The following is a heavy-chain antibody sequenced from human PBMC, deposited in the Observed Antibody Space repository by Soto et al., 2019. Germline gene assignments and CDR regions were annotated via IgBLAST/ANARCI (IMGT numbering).Heavy chain of an antibody. Sequence: GGSLRLSCAASGFTFSSYSMNWVRQAPGKGLEWVSYISSSSSTMYYADSVKGRFTISRDNAKNSLFLHMNSLRDEDTAVYYCARDSTDADSGSYSGDPWGQGTLVTVSS. CDR2: ISSSSSTM. CDR1: GFTFSSYS. J-gene: IGHJ5*02. D-gene: IGHD1-26*01. CDR3: ARDSTDADSGSYSGDP. V-gene: IGHV3-48*02.